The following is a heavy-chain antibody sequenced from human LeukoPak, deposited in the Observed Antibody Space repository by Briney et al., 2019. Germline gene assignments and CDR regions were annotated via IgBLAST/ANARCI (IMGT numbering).Heavy chain of an antibody. CDR1: GGSINSGY. D-gene: IGHD1-26*01. Sequence: SETLSLTCSVSGGSINSGYWSWIRQPPGKGLEWIGLLYPSGSTNYNPSLKSRVTISVDTSRTQSSLKLGSMTAADTAVYYCAGGHYPLEYWGQGTLVTVSS. CDR2: LYPSGST. J-gene: IGHJ4*02. CDR3: AGGHYPLEY. V-gene: IGHV4-59*01.